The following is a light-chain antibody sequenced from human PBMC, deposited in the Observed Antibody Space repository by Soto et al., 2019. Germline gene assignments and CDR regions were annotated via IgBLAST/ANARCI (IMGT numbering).Light chain of an antibody. CDR3: QQYRNSPWT. CDR1: QSVSSTY. V-gene: IGKV3-20*01. CDR2: GAS. J-gene: IGKJ1*01. Sequence: EIVLTQSPGTLSLSPGERATLSCRASQSVSSTYLAWYQQKAGQAPRLLISGASSRATGIPDRFSGSGSGTDFTLTISRLEPEDFAVYYCQQYRNSPWTFGQGTKVEFK.